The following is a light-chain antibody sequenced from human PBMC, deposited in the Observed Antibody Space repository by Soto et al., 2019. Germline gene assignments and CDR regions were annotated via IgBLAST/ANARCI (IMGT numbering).Light chain of an antibody. CDR2: GNN. CDR1: SSNIGSKT. CDR3: AAWDDSLNGPV. Sequence: QAVVTQPPSASGTPGQRVTISCSGSSSNIGSKTVSWYQQLPGTAPKLLICGNNQRPSGVPDRFSGSKSGTSASLAISGLQSEDEADYYCAAWDDSLNGPVFGGGTQLTVL. V-gene: IGLV1-44*01. J-gene: IGLJ2*01.